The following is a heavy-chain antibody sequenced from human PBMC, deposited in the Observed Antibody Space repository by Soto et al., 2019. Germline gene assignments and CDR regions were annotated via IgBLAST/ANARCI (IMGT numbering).Heavy chain of an antibody. D-gene: IGHD3-10*01. J-gene: IGHJ4*02. CDR2: VNPILSMS. Sequence: QVQLVQSGAEVKRPGSSVKVSCKASGDTFNFYSINWVRQAPGLGLEWMGRVNPILSMSNYAQRFQGRVTMTADKSTSTAYMELSGLRSEDTAIYYCATSYGSGYPAFDFWGQGALVTVSS. CDR3: ATSYGSGYPAFDF. CDR1: GDTFNFYS. V-gene: IGHV1-69*04.